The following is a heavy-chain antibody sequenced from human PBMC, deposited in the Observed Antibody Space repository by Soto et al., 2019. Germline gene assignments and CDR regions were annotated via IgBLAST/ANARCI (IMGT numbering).Heavy chain of an antibody. CDR2: MSYDGSNE. Sequence: QVQLVESGGGVVQPGRSLRLSCAASGFTFSHYAMHWVRQAPGTGLEWVALMSYDGSNEYYADSVKGRFTISRDNSKNPLYLQMNSLRAEDTAVYYCAKDGSHNFDYWGQGTLVTVSS. J-gene: IGHJ4*02. CDR3: AKDGSHNFDY. CDR1: GFTFSHYA. D-gene: IGHD1-26*01. V-gene: IGHV3-30*18.